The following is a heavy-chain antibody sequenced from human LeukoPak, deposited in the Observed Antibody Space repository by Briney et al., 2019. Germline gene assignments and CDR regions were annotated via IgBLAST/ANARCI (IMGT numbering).Heavy chain of an antibody. J-gene: IGHJ6*02. D-gene: IGHD2-15*01. V-gene: IGHV3-64D*09. CDR1: GFPFSSYA. CDR2: ISDSSGST. Sequence: GGSLRLSCSASGFPFSSYAMHWVRQAPGKGLEYVSAISDSSGSTYYADSVKGRFTISRDNSKNTLYLQISSLSAENTAVYFCVRGYSFGPYGMDVWGQGTTVTVSS. CDR3: VRGYSFGPYGMDV.